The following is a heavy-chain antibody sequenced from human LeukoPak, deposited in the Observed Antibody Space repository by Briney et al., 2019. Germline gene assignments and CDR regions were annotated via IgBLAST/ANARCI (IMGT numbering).Heavy chain of an antibody. V-gene: IGHV3-48*02. Sequence: PGGSLRLSCAASGFTFSSYSMNWVRQAPGKGLEWVSHISSSSSTIFYADSVKGRFTISRDNAKNSLYLQMSSLRDEDTAVYYCARRYSGYDYEDFWGQGTLVTVSS. CDR3: ARRYSGYDYEDF. CDR2: ISSSSSTI. CDR1: GFTFSSYS. D-gene: IGHD5-12*01. J-gene: IGHJ4*02.